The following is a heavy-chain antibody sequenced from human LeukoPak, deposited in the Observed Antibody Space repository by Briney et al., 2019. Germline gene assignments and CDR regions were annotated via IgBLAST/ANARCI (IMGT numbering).Heavy chain of an antibody. Sequence: PGGSLRLSCAASGFTFSSYSMNWVRQAPGKGLEWVSSISSSSSYIYYADSVKGRFTISRDNAKNSLYQQMNSLRAEDTAVYYCARDRDARAFDIWGQGTMVTVSS. D-gene: IGHD2-21*02. V-gene: IGHV3-21*01. CDR3: ARDRDARAFDI. CDR2: ISSSSSYI. CDR1: GFTFSSYS. J-gene: IGHJ3*02.